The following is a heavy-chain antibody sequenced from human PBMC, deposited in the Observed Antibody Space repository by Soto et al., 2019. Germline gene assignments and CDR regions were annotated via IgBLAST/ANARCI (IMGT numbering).Heavy chain of an antibody. V-gene: IGHV4-31*03. CDR2: IYYSGST. D-gene: IGHD6-13*01. CDR1: GGSISSGGYY. Sequence: QVQLQESGPGLVKPSQTLSLTCTVSGGSISSGGYYWSWIRQHPGKGLEWIGYIYYSGSTYYNPALKRRVTISVDTSKNQCSLKLSSVTAADTAVYYCARAPSGSSWPDYWGQGTLVTVSS. J-gene: IGHJ4*02. CDR3: ARAPSGSSWPDY.